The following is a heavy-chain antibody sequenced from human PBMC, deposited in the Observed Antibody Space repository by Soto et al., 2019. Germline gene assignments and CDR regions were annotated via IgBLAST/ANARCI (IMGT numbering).Heavy chain of an antibody. J-gene: IGHJ4*02. V-gene: IGHV4-59*08. D-gene: IGHD3-10*01. CDR2: IYYSGST. CDR1: GGSISSYY. Sequence: SDTLSLTCTVSGGSISSYYWSWIRQPPGKGLEWIGYIYYSGSTNYNPSLKSRVTISVDTSKNQFSLKLSSVTAADTAVYYCARHGSGSSRSSWLDYWGQGTLVTVSS. CDR3: ARHGSGSSRSSWLDY.